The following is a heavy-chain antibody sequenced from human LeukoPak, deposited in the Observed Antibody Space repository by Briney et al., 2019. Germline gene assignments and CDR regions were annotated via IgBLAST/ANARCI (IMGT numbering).Heavy chain of an antibody. CDR3: AREGPRAGGGWPFDY. D-gene: IGHD6-19*01. V-gene: IGHV1-18*01. CDR2: ISAYNGNT. J-gene: IGHJ4*02. CDR1: GYTFTSYG. Sequence: ASVKVSCKASGYTFTSYGISWVRQAPGQGLEWMGWISAYNGNTNYAQKLQGRVTMTTDTSTSTAYMELRSLRSDDTAVYYCAREGPRAGGGWPFDYWGQGTLVTVSS.